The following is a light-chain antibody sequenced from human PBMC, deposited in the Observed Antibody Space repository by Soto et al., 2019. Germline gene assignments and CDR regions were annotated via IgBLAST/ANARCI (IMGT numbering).Light chain of an antibody. CDR2: GVT. Sequence: QSALTQPPSVSGSPGQSVTISCTGTSRDVGSFNRVSWYQQPPGAAPKLLIYGVTNRPSGVPDRFSGSKSGNTASLTIAGLQAEDEGDYYCSSFTSSNTYVFGSGTKLTVL. V-gene: IGLV2-18*02. J-gene: IGLJ1*01. CDR1: SRDVGSFNR. CDR3: SSFTSSNTYV.